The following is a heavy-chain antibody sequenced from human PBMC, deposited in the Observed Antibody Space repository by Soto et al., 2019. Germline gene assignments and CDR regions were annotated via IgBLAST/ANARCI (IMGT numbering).Heavy chain of an antibody. V-gene: IGHV3-30-3*01. D-gene: IGHD2-15*01. CDR2: ISYDGSNK. CDR3: ARDINLGYCSGGSCYSGPEY. CDR1: GFTFSSYA. J-gene: IGHJ4*02. Sequence: GGSLRLSCAASGFTFSSYAMHWVRQAPGKGLEWVAVISYDGSNKYYADSVKGRFTISRDNSKNTLYLQMNSLRAEDTAVYYCARDINLGYCSGGSCYSGPEYWGQGTLVTVSS.